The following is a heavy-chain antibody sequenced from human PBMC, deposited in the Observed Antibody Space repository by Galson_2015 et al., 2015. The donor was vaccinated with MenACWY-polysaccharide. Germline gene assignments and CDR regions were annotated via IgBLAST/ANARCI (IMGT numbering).Heavy chain of an antibody. J-gene: IGHJ4*02. Sequence: SVKVSCKASGYTFTNYDINWVRQATGQGLEWLGWMNPNSGNSGYAQKFHGRITLTKDTSISTAYLELSSLRSEDTAVYYCARTNGDFDYWGQGTLVTVPS. CDR3: ARTNGDFDY. V-gene: IGHV1-8*01. CDR1: GYTFTNYD. CDR2: MNPNSGNS. D-gene: IGHD2-8*01.